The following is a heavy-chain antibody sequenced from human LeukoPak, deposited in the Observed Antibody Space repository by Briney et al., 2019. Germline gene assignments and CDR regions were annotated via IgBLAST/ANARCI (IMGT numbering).Heavy chain of an antibody. J-gene: IGHJ4*02. CDR1: GYSISSGYY. CDR2: IYHSGST. V-gene: IGHV4-38-2*02. Sequence: SETLSLTCTVSGYSISSGYYWGWIRQPPGKGLEWIGSIYHSGSTYYNPSLKSRVTISVDTSKNQFSLKLSSVTAADTAVYYCARGGTTVTTLDYWGQGTLVTVSS. D-gene: IGHD4-17*01. CDR3: ARGGTTVTTLDY.